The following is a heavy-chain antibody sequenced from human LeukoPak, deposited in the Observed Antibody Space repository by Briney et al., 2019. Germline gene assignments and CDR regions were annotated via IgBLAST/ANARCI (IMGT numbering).Heavy chain of an antibody. J-gene: IGHJ6*02. CDR3: ASDPHHASRMDV. CDR1: GFTFSTYW. Sequence: GGSLRLSCAASGFTFSTYWMNWVRQAPGKGPEWVANIKQDGSETYYVDSVKGRFTISRDNAENSLYLQMNSLRAEDTAVYYCASDPHHASRMDVWGQGTAVTVSS. V-gene: IGHV3-7*01. D-gene: IGHD1-14*01. CDR2: IKQDGSET.